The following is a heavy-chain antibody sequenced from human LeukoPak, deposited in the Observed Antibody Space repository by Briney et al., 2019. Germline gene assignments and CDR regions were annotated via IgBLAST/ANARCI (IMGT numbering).Heavy chain of an antibody. D-gene: IGHD6-13*01. V-gene: IGHV3-30*04. J-gene: IGHJ4*02. CDR2: TASHGRDN. Sequence: SGGSLRLSCAASGFTFSTYAMHWVRQAPGKGLEWVAVTASHGRDNYYAVSVQGRFTISRDNSRNTVYLQMNSLTTEDTAIYFCAKDGPSAIAAAATYAQPDFWGQGTLVTVSS. CDR1: GFTFSTYA. CDR3: AKDGPSAIAAAATYAQPDF.